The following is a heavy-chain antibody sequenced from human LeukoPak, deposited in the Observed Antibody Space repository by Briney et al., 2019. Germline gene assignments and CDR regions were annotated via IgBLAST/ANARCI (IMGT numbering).Heavy chain of an antibody. Sequence: GGSLRLSCAASGFTFSSYSMNWVRQAPGKGLEWVSSISSSSSYIYYADSVKGRFTISRDNAKNSLYLQMNSLRAEDTAVYYCARVGVVVAATGNLWFDPWGQGTLVTVSS. CDR2: ISSSSSYI. D-gene: IGHD2-15*01. J-gene: IGHJ5*02. V-gene: IGHV3-21*01. CDR3: ARVGVVVAATGNLWFDP. CDR1: GFTFSSYS.